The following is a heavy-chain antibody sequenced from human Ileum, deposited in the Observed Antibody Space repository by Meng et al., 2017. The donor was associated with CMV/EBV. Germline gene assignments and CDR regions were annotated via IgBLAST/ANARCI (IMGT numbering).Heavy chain of an antibody. CDR1: GGSTTDY. CDR2: ISYSGTT. Sequence: HLELQESGPGLVKPSETLSLTCSVSGGSTTDYWGWIRQPPGKGLEWIGSISYSGTTYYNPSLKSRLTVSLDTSKTQFSLMLTSVTAADTAVYYCARDMSIRWFYYWGQGTLVTVSS. CDR3: ARDMSIRWFYY. V-gene: IGHV4-39*07. J-gene: IGHJ4*02. D-gene: IGHD3-3*02.